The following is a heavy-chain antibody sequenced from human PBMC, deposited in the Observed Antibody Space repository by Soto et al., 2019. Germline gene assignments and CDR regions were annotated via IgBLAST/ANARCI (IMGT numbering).Heavy chain of an antibody. CDR1: GGSISSYY. D-gene: IGHD1-20*01. Sequence: SETLSLTCTVSGGSISSYYWSWIRQPPGKGLEWIGYIYYSGSTNCNPSLKSRVTISVDTSKNQFSLKLSSVTAADTAVYYCARLSITGTNWFDPWGQGTLVTVSS. V-gene: IGHV4-59*08. J-gene: IGHJ5*02. CDR2: IYYSGST. CDR3: ARLSITGTNWFDP.